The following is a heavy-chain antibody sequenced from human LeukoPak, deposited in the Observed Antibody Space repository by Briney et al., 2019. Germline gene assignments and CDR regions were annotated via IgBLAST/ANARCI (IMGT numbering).Heavy chain of an antibody. CDR1: GFTFSSYA. V-gene: IGHV3-7*03. CDR3: AREYCSGGSCYKGGIDY. CDR2: IKQDGSET. D-gene: IGHD2-15*01. Sequence: GGSLRLSCAASGFTFSSYAMHWVRQAPGKGLEWVANIKQDGSETYYVDSVKGRFTISRDNAKHSLYLQMNSLRAEDTAVYYCAREYCSGGSCYKGGIDYWGQRTLVTVSS. J-gene: IGHJ4*02.